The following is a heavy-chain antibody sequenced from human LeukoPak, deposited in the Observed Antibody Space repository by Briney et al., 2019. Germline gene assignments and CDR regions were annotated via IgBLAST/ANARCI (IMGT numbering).Heavy chain of an antibody. V-gene: IGHV4-31*03. J-gene: IGHJ4*02. CDR2: IYYSGST. CDR3: ASGLGRTYYYDSSGYYS. CDR1: GGSISSGGYY. Sequence: SGTLSLTCTVSGGSISSGGYYWSWIRQHPGKGLEWIGYIYYSGSTYYNPSLKSRVTISVDTSKNQFSLKLSSVTAADTAVYYCASGLGRTYYYDSSGYYSWGQGTLVTVSS. D-gene: IGHD3-22*01.